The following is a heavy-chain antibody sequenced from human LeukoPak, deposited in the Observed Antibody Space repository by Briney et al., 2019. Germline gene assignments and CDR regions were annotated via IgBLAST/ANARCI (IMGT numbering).Heavy chain of an antibody. V-gene: IGHV1-46*01. CDR2: INPSGGST. CDR1: GYTFTSYY. Sequence: GASVTVSCKASGYTFTSYYMHWVRQAPGQGLEWMGIINPSGGSTSYAQKFQGRVTMTRDTSTSTVYMELSSLRSEDTAVYYCARDRSGSYYDYYYYMDVWGKGTTVTVSS. D-gene: IGHD1-26*01. J-gene: IGHJ6*03. CDR3: ARDRSGSYYDYYYYMDV.